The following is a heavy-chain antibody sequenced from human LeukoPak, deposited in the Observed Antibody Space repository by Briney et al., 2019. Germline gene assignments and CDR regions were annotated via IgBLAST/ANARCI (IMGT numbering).Heavy chain of an antibody. V-gene: IGHV4-38-2*01. CDR3: ARAGLVPAANRVYYYYYYYMDV. D-gene: IGHD2-2*01. Sequence: PSETLSLTCDVSDYSISNDYYWGWIRQPPGKGLEWIASISYGGSTHYNASLKSRVTISVDTSKNQFSLKLSSVTAADTAVYYCARAGLVPAANRVYYYYYYYMDVRGKGTTVTVSS. J-gene: IGHJ6*03. CDR2: ISYGGST. CDR1: DYSISNDYY.